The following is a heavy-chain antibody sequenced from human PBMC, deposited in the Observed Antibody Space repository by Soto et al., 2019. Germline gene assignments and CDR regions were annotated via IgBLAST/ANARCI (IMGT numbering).Heavy chain of an antibody. CDR3: AREGGIVATIGDPYYFDY. J-gene: IGHJ4*02. CDR1: GFTFSSSA. Sequence: GGSLRLSCAASGFTFSSSAMSWVRQAPGKGLEWVATFRESGGTTHYADSVKGRFTISRDASKNSLYLQMNSLRAEDTAVYYCAREGGIVATIGDPYYFDYWGQGTLVTVSS. CDR2: FRESGGTT. D-gene: IGHD5-12*01. V-gene: IGHV3-23*01.